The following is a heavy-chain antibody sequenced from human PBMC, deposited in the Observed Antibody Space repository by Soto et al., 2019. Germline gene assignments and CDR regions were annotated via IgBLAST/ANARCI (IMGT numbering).Heavy chain of an antibody. J-gene: IGHJ3*02. Sequence: GGSLRLSCAASGFTFSGSAMHWVRQASGKGLEWVGRIRSKANSYATAYAASVKGRFTISRDDSKNTAYLQMNSLKTEDTAVYYCTRSVSWNDAFDIWGQGTMVTVS. CDR2: IRSKANSYAT. CDR1: GFTFSGSA. D-gene: IGHD1-1*01. CDR3: TRSVSWNDAFDI. V-gene: IGHV3-73*01.